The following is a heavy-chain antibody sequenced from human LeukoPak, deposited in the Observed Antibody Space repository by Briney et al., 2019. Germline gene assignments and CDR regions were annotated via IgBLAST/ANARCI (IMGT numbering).Heavy chain of an antibody. J-gene: IGHJ4*02. Sequence: PGGSLRLSCAASGFTFRNSLMSWVRQAPGKGLEWVGRIKSTPDGGTIEYAAPVKGRFTVSRDDPKDTLYLQMNSLKTEDTAVYFCTTYSGSPHYYFGSWGQGTLVTVSS. V-gene: IGHV3-15*01. CDR3: TTYSGSPHYYFGS. CDR2: IKSTPDGGTI. CDR1: GFTFRNSL. D-gene: IGHD1-26*01.